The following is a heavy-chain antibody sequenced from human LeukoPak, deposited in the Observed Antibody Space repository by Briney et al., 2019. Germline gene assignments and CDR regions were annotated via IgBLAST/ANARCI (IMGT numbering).Heavy chain of an antibody. Sequence: PSETLSLTCTVSGGSISSYYWSWIRQPPGKGLEWIGYIYTSGTTNYNPSLKSRVTISLDTSKNQFSLKLDSVTAADTAVYYCASNDFDSSGYYYFDYWGQGTLVIVSS. D-gene: IGHD3-22*01. V-gene: IGHV4-4*09. CDR1: GGSISSYY. CDR2: IYTSGTT. J-gene: IGHJ4*02. CDR3: ASNDFDSSGYYYFDY.